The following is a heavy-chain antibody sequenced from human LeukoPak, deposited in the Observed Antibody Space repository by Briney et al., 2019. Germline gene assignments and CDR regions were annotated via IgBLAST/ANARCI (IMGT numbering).Heavy chain of an antibody. V-gene: IGHV4-38-2*02. CDR3: ARQVSGSYFYFDY. D-gene: IGHD1-26*01. Sequence: SETLSLICTVSGYSISSGYYWSWIRQPPGKGLEWIGEINHSGSTNYNPSLKSRVTISVDTSKNQFSLKLSSVTAADTAVYYCARQVSGSYFYFDYWGQGTLVTVSS. J-gene: IGHJ4*02. CDR1: GYSISSGYY. CDR2: INHSGST.